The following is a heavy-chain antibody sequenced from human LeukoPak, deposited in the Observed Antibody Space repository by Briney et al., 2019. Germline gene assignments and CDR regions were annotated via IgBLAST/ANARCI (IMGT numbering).Heavy chain of an antibody. CDR3: ANYLRPVVTPVDY. J-gene: IGHJ4*02. D-gene: IGHD2-21*02. CDR2: ISGSGGST. V-gene: IGHV3-23*01. CDR1: GFTFSSYA. Sequence: PGGSLRLSCEASGFTFSSYAMSWVRQAPGKGLEWVSAISGSGGSTYYADSVKGRFTISRDNSKNTLYLQMNSLRAEDTAVYYCANYLRPVVTPVDYWGQGTLVTVSS.